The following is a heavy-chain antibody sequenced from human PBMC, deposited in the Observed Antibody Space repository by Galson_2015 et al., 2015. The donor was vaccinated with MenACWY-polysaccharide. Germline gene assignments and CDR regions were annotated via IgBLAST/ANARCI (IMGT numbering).Heavy chain of an antibody. CDR1: GFSLRTGGVA. V-gene: IGHV2-5*01. D-gene: IGHD2-21*01. CDR2: IYWNDDE. Sequence: PALVKPTQTLTLTCTFSGFSLRTGGVAVGWVRQPPGKALEWLALIYWNDDEHYNPSLKTRLTITRDSPRTRVVLTMTDVDPVDTATYYCARSSGGILIPFDYWGQGLLVTVSS. CDR3: ARSSGGILIPFDY. J-gene: IGHJ4*02.